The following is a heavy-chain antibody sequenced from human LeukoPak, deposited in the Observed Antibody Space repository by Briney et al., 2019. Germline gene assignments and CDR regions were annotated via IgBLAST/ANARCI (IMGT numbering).Heavy chain of an antibody. Sequence: SETLSLTCTVSGGSITNFYGGWIRQSPGKGLELIGYIYYSGTTNYSPSLKSRVSISVDTSRKQFSLKLSSVTAADTAVYYCARSPGGGFDIWGQGTMVTVSS. CDR1: GGSITNFY. D-gene: IGHD2-15*01. V-gene: IGHV4-59*01. CDR3: ARSPGGGFDI. J-gene: IGHJ3*02. CDR2: IYYSGTT.